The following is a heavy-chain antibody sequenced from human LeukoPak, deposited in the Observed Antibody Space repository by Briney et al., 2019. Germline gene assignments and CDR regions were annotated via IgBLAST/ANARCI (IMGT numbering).Heavy chain of an antibody. CDR3: SRDRLGGLDY. V-gene: IGHV3-21*01. CDR2: ISTTSTYI. D-gene: IGHD5-12*01. J-gene: IGHJ4*02. Sequence: PGGSLRLSCAAPGFDFSTYAINWVRQAPGKGLEWVSSISTTSTYIFYADSLKGRFTISRGNAKNSVYLQMNSLRPEDTAVYYCSRDRLGGLDYWGQGTLVTVSS. CDR1: GFDFSTYA.